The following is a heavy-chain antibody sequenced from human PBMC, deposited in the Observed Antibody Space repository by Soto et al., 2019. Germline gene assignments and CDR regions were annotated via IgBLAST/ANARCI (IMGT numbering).Heavy chain of an antibody. CDR2: ISESANT. CDR1: GGSNSSGGYY. V-gene: IGHV4-39*07. D-gene: IGHD2-15*01. J-gene: IGHJ4*02. CDR3: ARAPKGSGSSQTRPDF. Sequence: APETLSLTCTVSGGSNSSGGYYWRWNRLPPGKGLEWIRQISESANTNYTPSLKSRVSISIDTSKKQFSLNMASGSAADTAVYYCARAPKGSGSSQTRPDFWGQGTLVTVYS.